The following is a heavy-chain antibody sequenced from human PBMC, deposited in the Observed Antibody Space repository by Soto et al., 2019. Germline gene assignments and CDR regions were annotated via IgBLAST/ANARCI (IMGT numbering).Heavy chain of an antibody. CDR2: ISYDGSNK. Sequence: PGGSLRLSCAASGFTFSSYAMHWVRQAPGKGLEWVAVISYDGSNKYYADSVKGRFTISRDNSKDTLYLQMNSLRVEDTAPYYCARDRLDVVVPAAILVYWGQGTLV. V-gene: IGHV3-30*17. D-gene: IGHD2-2*02. CDR3: ARDRLDVVVPAAILVY. CDR1: GFTFSSYA. J-gene: IGHJ4*02.